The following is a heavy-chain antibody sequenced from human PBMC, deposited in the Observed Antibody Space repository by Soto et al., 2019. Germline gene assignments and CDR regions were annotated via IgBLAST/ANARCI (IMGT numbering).Heavy chain of an antibody. J-gene: IGHJ4*02. CDR1: GFTFSSYG. CDR2: ISYDGSNK. CDR3: ARVRSCTTFSCYNFDY. D-gene: IGHD2-2*02. Sequence: LRLSCAASGFTFSSYGMHWVRQAPGKGLEWVAVISYDGSNKYYADSVKGRFTISRDNSKNTLYLQMNSLRAEDTAVYYCARVRSCTTFSCYNFDYWGQGTLVTVSS. V-gene: IGHV3-30*03.